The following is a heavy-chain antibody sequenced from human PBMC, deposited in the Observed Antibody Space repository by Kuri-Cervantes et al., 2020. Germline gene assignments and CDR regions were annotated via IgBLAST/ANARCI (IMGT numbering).Heavy chain of an antibody. CDR2: IYTSGST. D-gene: IGHD3-3*02. Sequence: GSLRLSCTVSGGSISSYYWSWIRQPAGKGLEWIGRIYTSGSTNYNPSLKSRVTISVDTSKNQFSLKLSSVTAADTAVYYCASLHSILYYFDYWGQGTLVTVSS. J-gene: IGHJ4*02. V-gene: IGHV4-4*07. CDR3: ASLHSILYYFDY. CDR1: GGSISSYY.